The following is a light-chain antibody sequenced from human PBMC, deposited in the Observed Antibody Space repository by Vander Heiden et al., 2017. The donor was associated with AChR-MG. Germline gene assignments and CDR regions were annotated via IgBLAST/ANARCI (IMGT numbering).Light chain of an antibody. Sequence: QSAPPQPPSLSGSPGRSPTLSCTGTSSDIGGYNLVTCYQHYPDQAPKLMIYEGSKRPSGVSNRFSVSKAGNTASLTIAGLQAEDEADYYCCSYATPTAVLFGGGTKLTVL. V-gene: IGLV2-23*01. CDR1: SSDIGGYNL. CDR2: EGS. J-gene: IGLJ2*01. CDR3: CSYATPTAVL.